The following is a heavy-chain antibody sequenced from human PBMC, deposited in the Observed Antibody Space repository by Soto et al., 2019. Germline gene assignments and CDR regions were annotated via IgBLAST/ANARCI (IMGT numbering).Heavy chain of an antibody. CDR1: GGSFSGYY. D-gene: IGHD2-2*01. CDR2: INHSGST. J-gene: IGHJ6*02. V-gene: IGHV4-34*01. Sequence: PSETLSLTCAVYGGSFSGYYWSWIRQPPGKGLEWIGEINHSGSTNYNPSLKSRVTISVDTSKNQFSLKLSSVTAADTAVYYCARGLLGYYSSTSCYGYYYYGMDVWGQGTKVT. CDR3: ARGLLGYYSSTSCYGYYYYGMDV.